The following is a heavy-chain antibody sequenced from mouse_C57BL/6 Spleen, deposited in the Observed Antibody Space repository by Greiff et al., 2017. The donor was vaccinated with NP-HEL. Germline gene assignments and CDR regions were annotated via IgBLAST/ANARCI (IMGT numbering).Heavy chain of an antibody. V-gene: IGHV1-81*01. Sequence: QVQLKQSGAELARPGASVKLSCKASGYTFTSYGISWVKQRTGQGLEWIGEIYPRSGNTYYNEKFKGKATLTADKSSSTAYMELRSLTSEDSAVYFCARFDYYGSSYSPFAYWGQGTLVTVSA. D-gene: IGHD1-1*01. CDR2: IYPRSGNT. CDR3: ARFDYYGSSYSPFAY. J-gene: IGHJ3*01. CDR1: GYTFTSYG.